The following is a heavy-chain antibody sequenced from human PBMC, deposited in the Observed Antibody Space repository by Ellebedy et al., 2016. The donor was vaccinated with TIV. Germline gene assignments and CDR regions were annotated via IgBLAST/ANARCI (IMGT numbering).Heavy chain of an antibody. J-gene: IGHJ3*02. V-gene: IGHV1-69*04. CDR1: GGSFSSFA. Sequence: ASVKVSCKASGGSFSSFAISWVRQAPGQGLEWMGRILPILGMTNYAQKFQGRVTITGDTSASTAYMELSSLRSEDTAVYYCAREIYYYDSSGYHPPSIWGQGTKVTVS. D-gene: IGHD3-22*01. CDR3: AREIYYYDSSGYHPPSI. CDR2: ILPILGMT.